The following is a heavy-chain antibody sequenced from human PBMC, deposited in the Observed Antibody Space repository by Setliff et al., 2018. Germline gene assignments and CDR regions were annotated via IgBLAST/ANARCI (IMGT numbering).Heavy chain of an antibody. CDR2: ISGSGGST. D-gene: IGHD3-22*01. Sequence: GGSLRLSCAASGFTFSSYAMSWVRQAPGKGLEWVSAISGSGGSTYYADSVKGRFTISRDDSKNTLYLQMNSLRAEDTAVYYCAKRDYYDSSGYLLPYMDVWGKGTTVTVSS. CDR1: GFTFSSYA. J-gene: IGHJ6*03. CDR3: AKRDYYDSSGYLLPYMDV. V-gene: IGHV3-23*01.